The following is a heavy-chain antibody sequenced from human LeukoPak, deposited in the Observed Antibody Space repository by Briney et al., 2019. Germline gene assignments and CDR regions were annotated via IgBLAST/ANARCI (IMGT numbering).Heavy chain of an antibody. CDR2: INPNSGGT. V-gene: IGHV1-2*02. CDR1: GYTFTGYY. J-gene: IGHJ6*03. D-gene: IGHD2-2*01. Sequence: ASVKVSCKASGYTFTGYYMHWVRQAPGQGLEWMGWINPNSGGTNYAQKFQGRVTMTRDTSISTAYMELSRLRSDDTAVYYCARAFPGPRGGIVVPAAIYYYYYMDVWGKGTTVTVSS. CDR3: ARAFPGPRGGIVVPAAIYYYYYMDV.